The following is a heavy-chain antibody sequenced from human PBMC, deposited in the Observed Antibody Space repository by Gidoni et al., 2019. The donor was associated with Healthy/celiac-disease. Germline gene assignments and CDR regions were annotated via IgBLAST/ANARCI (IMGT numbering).Heavy chain of an antibody. CDR3: AIVYYDSSGYYLSE. CDR2: IYYSGST. V-gene: IGHV4-31*03. CDR1: GGSISSGGYY. J-gene: IGHJ4*02. Sequence: TVSGGSISSGGYYWSWIRQHPGKGLEWIGYIYYSGSTYYNPSLKSRVTISVDTSKNQFSLKLSSVTAADTAVYYCAIVYYDSSGYYLSEWGQGTLVTVSS. D-gene: IGHD3-22*01.